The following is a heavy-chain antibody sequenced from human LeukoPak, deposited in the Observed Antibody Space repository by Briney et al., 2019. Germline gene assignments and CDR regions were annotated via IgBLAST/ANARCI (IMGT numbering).Heavy chain of an antibody. D-gene: IGHD1-26*01. J-gene: IGHJ6*02. Sequence: PGGSLRLSCAAPGFTFSSYALSWVRQAPGKGLEWVSTIGDSGGGTYYADSVKGRFTVSRDNTKNTLYVQMNSLRAEDTAVYYCAKTFTVGAAFINYGMDVWGQGTTVTVSS. CDR1: GFTFSSYA. V-gene: IGHV3-23*01. CDR3: AKTFTVGAAFINYGMDV. CDR2: IGDSGGGT.